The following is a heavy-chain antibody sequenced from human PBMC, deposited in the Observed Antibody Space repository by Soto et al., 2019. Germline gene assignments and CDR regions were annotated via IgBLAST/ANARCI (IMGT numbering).Heavy chain of an antibody. D-gene: IGHD3-3*01. J-gene: IGHJ4*01. CDR3: AKGSGSDFWSGYHF. Sequence: GGSLRLSCAASGFTFSSYGMHWVRQAPGKGLEWVAVISYDGRNKYYADSVKGRFTISRDNSKNTLYLQMDSLRAEDTAVYYCAKGSGSDFWSGYHFWGHGTQVTVSS. CDR1: GFTFSSYG. CDR2: ISYDGRNK. V-gene: IGHV3-30*18.